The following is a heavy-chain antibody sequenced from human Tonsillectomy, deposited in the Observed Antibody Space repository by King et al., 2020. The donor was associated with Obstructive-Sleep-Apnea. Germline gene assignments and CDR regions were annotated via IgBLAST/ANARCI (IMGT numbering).Heavy chain of an antibody. CDR3: ARGDTMIVVVTPDAFDI. CDR1: GRSFSGYY. D-gene: IGHD3-22*01. V-gene: IGHV4-34*01. CDR2: INHSGST. Sequence: VQLPQWGAGLLKPSETLSLTCAVYGRSFSGYYWSWLRQPPGKGLEWIGEINHSGSTNYNPSLKSRVTISVDTSKNQFSLKLSSVTAADTAVYYCARGDTMIVVVTPDAFDIWGRGTMVTVSS. J-gene: IGHJ3*02.